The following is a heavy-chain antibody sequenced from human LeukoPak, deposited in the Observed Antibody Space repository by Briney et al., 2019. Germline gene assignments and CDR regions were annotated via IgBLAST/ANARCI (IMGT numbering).Heavy chain of an antibody. J-gene: IGHJ4*02. Sequence: ASVKVSCKASGGTFSSYAISWVRQAPGQGLEWMGGIIPIFGTANYAQKFQGRVTITADKSTSTAYMELSSLRSEDTAVYYCARGFRYSTYDYWGQGTLITVSS. CDR1: GGTFSSYA. CDR3: ARGFRYSTYDY. CDR2: IIPIFGTA. D-gene: IGHD6-13*01. V-gene: IGHV1-69*06.